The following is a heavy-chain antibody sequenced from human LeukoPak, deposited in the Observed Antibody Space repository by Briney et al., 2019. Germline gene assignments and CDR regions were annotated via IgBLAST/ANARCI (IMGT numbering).Heavy chain of an antibody. CDR1: GGSISSGGYY. V-gene: IGHV4-61*03. CDR2: IYYSGST. CDR3: TRDPSTFAGFFDN. D-gene: IGHD3-3*02. Sequence: PSQTLSLTCTVSGGSISSGGYYWSWIRQPPGKGLEWIGYIYYSGSTNYNPSLKSRVTMSVDTSKNHFSLKLSSVTAADTAVYYCTRDPSTFAGFFDNWGQGTLVTVSS. J-gene: IGHJ4*02.